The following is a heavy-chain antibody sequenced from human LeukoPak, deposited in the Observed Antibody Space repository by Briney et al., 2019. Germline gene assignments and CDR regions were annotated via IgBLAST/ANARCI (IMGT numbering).Heavy chain of an antibody. J-gene: IGHJ6*03. Sequence: SETLSLTCAVYGGSFSGYYWSWIRQPPGKGLEWIGEINHSGSTNYNPSLKSRVTISVDTSKNQFSLKLSSVTAADTAVYYCASTSRGYVWSGYPHYYYYMDVXGKGTTVTVSS. D-gene: IGHD3-3*01. V-gene: IGHV4-34*01. CDR1: GGSFSGYY. CDR3: ASTSRGYVWSGYPHYYYYMDV. CDR2: INHSGST.